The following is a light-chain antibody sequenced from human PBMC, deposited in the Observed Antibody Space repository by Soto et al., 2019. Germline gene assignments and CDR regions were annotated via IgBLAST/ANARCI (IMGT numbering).Light chain of an antibody. V-gene: IGKV1-5*03. CDR1: QSISPW. J-gene: IGKJ2*01. CDR2: KAS. Sequence: DIQMTQSPSTLSASVGDRVTITCRASQSISPWLAWYQQKPGKAPKVLIYKASSLESGVPSRFSGSRSGTEFTLTISSLQPDDFATYYCQQYYNYFRTFGQGTKLEIK. CDR3: QQYYNYFRT.